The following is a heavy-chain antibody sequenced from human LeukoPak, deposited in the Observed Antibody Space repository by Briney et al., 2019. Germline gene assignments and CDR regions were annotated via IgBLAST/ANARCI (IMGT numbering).Heavy chain of an antibody. D-gene: IGHD5-24*01. CDR2: ISTSGSTI. CDR1: GXTFSSYE. Sequence: GGSLRLSCAASGXTFSSYEMNWVRQAPGKGLEWVSYISTSGSTIYYADSVKGRFTFSRDNVKNSVYLQMDSLRAEDTAVYYCASRQSYTGYNYWGQGTLVTVSS. CDR3: ASRQSYTGYNY. J-gene: IGHJ1*01. V-gene: IGHV3-48*03.